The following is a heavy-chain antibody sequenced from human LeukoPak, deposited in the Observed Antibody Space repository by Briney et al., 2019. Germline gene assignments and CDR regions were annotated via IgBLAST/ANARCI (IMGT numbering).Heavy chain of an antibody. CDR2: IKSKTDGGTT. D-gene: IGHD6-6*01. Sequence: PGGSLRLFCAASGFTFSNAWMSWVRQAPGKGLEWVGRIKSKTDGGTTDYAATVKGRFTISRDDSKNTLYLQMTSLKTEDTAVYYCTTQGGGSSSSKYYFDYWGQGTLVTVSS. CDR3: TTQGGGSSSSKYYFDY. J-gene: IGHJ4*02. V-gene: IGHV3-15*01. CDR1: GFTFSNAW.